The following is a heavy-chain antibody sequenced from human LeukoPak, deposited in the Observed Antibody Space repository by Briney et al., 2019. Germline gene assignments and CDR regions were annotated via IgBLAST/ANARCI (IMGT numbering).Heavy chain of an antibody. V-gene: IGHV3-21*01. Sequence: PGGSLRLSCAASGFTFSSYSMNWVRPAPGKGLEWVSSISSSSSYIYCASSVKGRFTNSRDNAKNSLYLEMSSLRAGDRAVYYCARDGEMGRDFDYWGQGTLVTVSS. CDR2: ISSSSSYI. D-gene: IGHD5-24*01. CDR3: ARDGEMGRDFDY. CDR1: GFTFSSYS. J-gene: IGHJ4*02.